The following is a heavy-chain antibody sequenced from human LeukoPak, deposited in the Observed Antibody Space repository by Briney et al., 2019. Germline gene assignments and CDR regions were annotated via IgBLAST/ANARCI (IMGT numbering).Heavy chain of an antibody. CDR1: GFTFSSCG. Sequence: PGRSLRLSCAASGFTFSSCGMHWVRQAPGKGLESVAVIWYDGSNKYYADSVKGRFTISRDNSKNTLYLQMNSLRAEDTAVYYCAREDFDWLHYYYYYYMDVWGKGTTVTVSS. D-gene: IGHD3-9*01. V-gene: IGHV3-33*01. CDR2: IWYDGSNK. CDR3: AREDFDWLHYYYYYYMDV. J-gene: IGHJ6*03.